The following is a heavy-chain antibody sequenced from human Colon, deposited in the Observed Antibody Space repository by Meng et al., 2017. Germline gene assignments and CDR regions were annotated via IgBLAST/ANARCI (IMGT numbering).Heavy chain of an antibody. CDR2: IYHRGST. CDR3: ARSPLRNRSFDS. Sequence: QVQLQESGPGLVKPSGTLSLTCVVSGDSIRSSSWWSWVRQSPGKGLEWIGEIYHRGSTKYNPSLQSRVIISVDKSKNQFSLSLTSVAAADTAVYYCARSPLRNRSFDSWGQGTLVTVSS. CDR1: GDSIRSSSW. V-gene: IGHV4-4*02. D-gene: IGHD1/OR15-1a*01. J-gene: IGHJ4*02.